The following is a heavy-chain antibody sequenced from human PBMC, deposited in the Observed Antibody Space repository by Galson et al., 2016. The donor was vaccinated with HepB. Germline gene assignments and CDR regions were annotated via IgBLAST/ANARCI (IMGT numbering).Heavy chain of an antibody. V-gene: IGHV3-23*01. J-gene: IGHJ4*02. D-gene: IGHD3-22*01. CDR2: VRASGNGGST. Sequence: SLRLSCAASGFTSSNYDMSWVRQAPGQGLQWVSVVRASGNGGSTHYADPVKGRFTISRDNSKNMLYLQMNSLTAEDTAVYYCAILGMYYRDSSDYFTEDFCGQGTLVTVSS. CDR3: AILGMYYRDSSDYFTEDF. CDR1: GFTSSNYD.